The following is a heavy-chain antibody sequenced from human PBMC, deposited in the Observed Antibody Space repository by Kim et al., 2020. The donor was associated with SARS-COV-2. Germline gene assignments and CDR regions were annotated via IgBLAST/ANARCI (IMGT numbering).Heavy chain of an antibody. CDR1: GYFFNTYD. CDR2: VTPSTGNT. J-gene: IGHJ5*01. V-gene: IGHV1-8*01. D-gene: IGHD6-19*01. Sequence: ASVKVSCMASGYFFNTYDINWVRQAPGQGLEWLGWVTPSTGNTGYAQKFQGRVTVTRDTSIRTAYMELSNLRSEDTAVYYCARTTHGWPNWFDFWGQGTL. CDR3: ARTTHGWPNWFDF.